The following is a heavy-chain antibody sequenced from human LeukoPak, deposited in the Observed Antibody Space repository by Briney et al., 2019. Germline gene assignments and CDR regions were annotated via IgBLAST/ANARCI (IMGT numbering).Heavy chain of an antibody. Sequence: GGSLRLSCAASGFTFSSYAMSWVRQAPGKGLEWLSGISGGGGKTYSADSVKGRFTISRDNSKNTLYLEVKSLRVEDTAIYYCARSRGGSFPGGFDPWGRGTLVTVSS. CDR1: GFTFSSYA. CDR2: ISGGGGKT. D-gene: IGHD2-15*01. CDR3: ARSRGGSFPGGFDP. J-gene: IGHJ5*02. V-gene: IGHV3-23*01.